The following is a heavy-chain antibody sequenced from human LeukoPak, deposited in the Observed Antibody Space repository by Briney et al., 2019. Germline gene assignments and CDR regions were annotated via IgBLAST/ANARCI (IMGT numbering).Heavy chain of an antibody. J-gene: IGHJ4*02. CDR2: ISASGGST. CDR1: GFTFSSSA. CDR3: AKGQRWESPHYLDS. V-gene: IGHV3-23*01. D-gene: IGHD1-26*01. Sequence: PGGSLRLSCAASGFTFSSSAMSWVRQVPGKGLEWVSGISASGGSTYYADFVRGRFTISRDNSKNTLYVQMNSLRDEDTAVYYCAKGQRWESPHYLDSWGQGTLVTVSS.